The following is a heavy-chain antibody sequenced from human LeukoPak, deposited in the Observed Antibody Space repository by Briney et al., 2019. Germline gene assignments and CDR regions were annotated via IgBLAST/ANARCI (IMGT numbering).Heavy chain of an antibody. V-gene: IGHV4-34*01. Sequence: SETLSLTCAVYGGSFSGYYWSWIRQPPGKGLEWIGEINHGGSTNYNPSLKSRLTISVDTSKNQFSLKLSSVTAADTAVYFCARLDWGSRGSGSFDIWGQGTLVTVSS. CDR2: INHGGST. J-gene: IGHJ1*01. CDR1: GGSFSGYY. CDR3: ARLDWGSRGSGSFDI. D-gene: IGHD7-27*01.